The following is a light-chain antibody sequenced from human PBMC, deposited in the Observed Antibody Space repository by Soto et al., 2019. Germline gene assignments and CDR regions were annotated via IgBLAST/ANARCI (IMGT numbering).Light chain of an antibody. J-gene: IGLJ2*01. CDR2: SNN. V-gene: IGLV1-44*01. Sequence: QSVLTQPPSASGTPGQRVTISCSGSSSNIGSNAVNWYQQLLGTAPKLLIQSNNQRPSGVPDRFSGSKSGTSASLAISGLQSEDEADYYCATWDDSLNGVVFGGGTKLTVL. CDR3: ATWDDSLNGVV. CDR1: SSNIGSNA.